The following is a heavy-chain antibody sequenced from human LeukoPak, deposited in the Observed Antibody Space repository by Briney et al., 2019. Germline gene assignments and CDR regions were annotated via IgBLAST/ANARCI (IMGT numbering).Heavy chain of an antibody. CDR1: GGSISSYY. D-gene: IGHD6-13*01. V-gene: IGHV4-59*01. CDR2: ISYSGST. J-gene: IGHJ4*02. Sequence: SETLSLTCTVSGGSISSYYWSWIRQSPGKGLEWIGYISYSGSTKYNPSLESRVTMSVDTSKNQFSLKLNSVTAADTAVYYCVRGDIAVAGVDYWGQGTRITVSS. CDR3: VRGDIAVAGVDY.